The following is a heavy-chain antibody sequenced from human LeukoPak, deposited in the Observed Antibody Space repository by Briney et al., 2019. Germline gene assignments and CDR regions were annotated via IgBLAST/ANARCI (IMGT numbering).Heavy chain of an antibody. CDR1: GYSFTNYW. D-gene: IGHD5-18*01. CDR3: ARRGYSYGPYVDY. J-gene: IGHJ4*02. CDR2: IYPGDSDT. Sequence: GESLKISCKGSGYSFTNYWIGWVRQMPGKGLEWMGIIYPGDSDTRYSPSFQGQVTISADKSISTAYLQWSSLKASDTAMYYCARRGYSYGPYVDYWGQGTLVTVSS. V-gene: IGHV5-51*01.